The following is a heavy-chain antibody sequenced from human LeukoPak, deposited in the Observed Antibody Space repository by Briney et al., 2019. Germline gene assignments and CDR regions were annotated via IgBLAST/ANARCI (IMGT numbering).Heavy chain of an antibody. D-gene: IGHD3-10*01. CDR2: IYYSGST. CDR1: GGSISSSSYY. Sequence: PSETLSLTCTVSGGSISSSSYYWGWIRQPPGKGLEWIGSIYYSGSTYYNPSLKSRVTISLDTSKNQFSLKLSSVTAADTAVYYCARAPAPILRGVNDAFDIWGQGTMVTVSS. CDR3: ARAPAPILRGVNDAFDI. V-gene: IGHV4-39*07. J-gene: IGHJ3*02.